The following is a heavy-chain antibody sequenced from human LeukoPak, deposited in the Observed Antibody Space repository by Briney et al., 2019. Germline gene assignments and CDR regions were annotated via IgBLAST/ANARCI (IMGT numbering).Heavy chain of an antibody. CDR3: ARDGPLTWEPYNPFDY. Sequence: GASVKVSCKASGYTFTSYGISWVRQAPGQGLEWMGWISAYNGNTNYAQKLQGRVTMTTDTSTSTAYMELRSLRSDDTAVYYCARDGPLTWEPYNPFDYWGQGTLVTVSS. D-gene: IGHD1-26*01. CDR2: ISAYNGNT. CDR1: GYTFTSYG. J-gene: IGHJ4*02. V-gene: IGHV1-18*01.